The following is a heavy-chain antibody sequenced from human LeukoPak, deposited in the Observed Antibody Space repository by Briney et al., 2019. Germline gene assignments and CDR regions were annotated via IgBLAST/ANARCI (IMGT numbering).Heavy chain of an antibody. D-gene: IGHD3-10*01. CDR3: ARRGGIIRGVASYYYMDV. V-gene: IGHV4-39*01. Sequence: SETLSLTCTVSGGSISSYYWGWIRQPPGKGLEWIGSIYYSGSTYCNPFLKSRVTISVDTSKNQFSLKLSSVTAADTAAYYCARRGGIIRGVASYYYMDVWGKGTTVTISS. J-gene: IGHJ6*03. CDR2: IYYSGST. CDR1: GGSISSYY.